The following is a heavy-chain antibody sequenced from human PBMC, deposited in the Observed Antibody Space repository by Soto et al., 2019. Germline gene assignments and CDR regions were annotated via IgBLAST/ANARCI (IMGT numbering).Heavy chain of an antibody. CDR2: IYYSGST. Sequence: QVQLQESGPGMVKPSQTLSLTCTVSGGSISSGGYYWSWIRQHPGKGLEWIGYIYYSGSTYSNPSLESRVTISVDTSKTQFSLKLRSVTAPDTAVYYCARAQPETYYDWVGFWFDPWGQETLVTVSS. CDR1: GGSISSGGYY. CDR3: ARAQPETYYDWVGFWFDP. V-gene: IGHV4-31*03. J-gene: IGHJ5*02. D-gene: IGHD3-3*01.